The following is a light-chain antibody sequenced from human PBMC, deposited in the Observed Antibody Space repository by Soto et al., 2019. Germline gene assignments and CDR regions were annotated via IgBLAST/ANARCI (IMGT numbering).Light chain of an antibody. V-gene: IGKV3-20*01. J-gene: IGKJ4*01. CDR2: SAS. Sequence: EIVLTQSPGTLSLSPGERATLSCRASQSVSSSYLAWYQHKPGQAPRLLIYSASGRATGIPDRFSGSGSGTDFTLTIIRLEPEDFAVYYCQQYGTSLPLTFGGGTKVEIK. CDR1: QSVSSSY. CDR3: QQYGTSLPLT.